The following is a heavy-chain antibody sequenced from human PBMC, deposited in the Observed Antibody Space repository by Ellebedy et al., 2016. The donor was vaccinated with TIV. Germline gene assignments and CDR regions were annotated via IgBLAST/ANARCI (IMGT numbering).Heavy chain of an antibody. V-gene: IGHV4-59*01. J-gene: IGHJ4*02. CDR1: GVSIGRYF. Sequence: MPSETLSLTCSVSGVSIGRYFWTWIRQSPEKGLEWIGYVFSSGYTNYNPSLESRVTISIDTSKGQFSLRLTSVTAADTAVYNCARGYDNTGFYDCPYDHWGQGTLVTVSS. CDR2: VFSSGYT. CDR3: ARGYDNTGFYDCPYDH. D-gene: IGHD2-21*02.